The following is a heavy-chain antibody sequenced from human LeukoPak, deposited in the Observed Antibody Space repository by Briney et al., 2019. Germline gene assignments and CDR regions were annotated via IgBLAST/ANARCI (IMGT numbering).Heavy chain of an antibody. J-gene: IGHJ4*02. CDR2: IYYSGST. Sequence: SETLSLTCTVSGGSISSGGYYWSWIRQHPGKGLEWIGYIYYSGSTYYNPSLKSRVTISVDTSKSQFPLKLSSVTAADTAVYYCARVGFVRGVTDYFDYWGQGILVTVSS. CDR1: GGSISSGGYY. V-gene: IGHV4-31*03. CDR3: ARVGFVRGVTDYFDY. D-gene: IGHD3-10*01.